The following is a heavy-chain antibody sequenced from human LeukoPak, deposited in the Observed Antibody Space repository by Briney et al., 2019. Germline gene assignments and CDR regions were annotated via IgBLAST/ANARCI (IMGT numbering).Heavy chain of an antibody. V-gene: IGHV3-33*06. D-gene: IGHD2-21*02. CDR2: IWYDGSNK. CDR3: AKASLLPDY. Sequence: PGRSLRLSCAASGFTFSRYGMHWVRQAPGKGLEWVAVIWYDGSNKYYADSVKGRFTISRDNSKNTLYLQMNSLRAEDTAVYYCAKASLLPDYWGQGTLVTVSS. J-gene: IGHJ4*02. CDR1: GFTFSRYG.